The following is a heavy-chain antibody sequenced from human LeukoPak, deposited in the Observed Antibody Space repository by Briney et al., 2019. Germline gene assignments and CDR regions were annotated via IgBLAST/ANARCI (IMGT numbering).Heavy chain of an antibody. CDR3: ARDHY. CDR2: IYSGGST. Sequence: PGGSLRLSCAASGFXXXSXXXXWXXXXXGKGLEWVSVIYSGGSTYYADSVKGRFTISRDNSKNTLYLQMNSLRAEDTAVYYCARDHYWGQGTLVTVSS. V-gene: IGHV3-53*01. CDR1: GFXXXSXX. J-gene: IGHJ4*02.